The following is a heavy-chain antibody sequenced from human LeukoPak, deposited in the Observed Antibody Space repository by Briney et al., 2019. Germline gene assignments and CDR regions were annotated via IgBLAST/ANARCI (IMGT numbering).Heavy chain of an antibody. Sequence: PGGSLRLSCAATGFTFSSYEMNWVRQAPGKGLEWVSAISGSGGSTYYADSVKGRFTISRDNSKNTLYLQMNSLRAEDTAVYYCAKVKERRFLGRNYYYYYYMDVWGKGTTVTVSS. J-gene: IGHJ6*03. CDR2: ISGSGGST. CDR1: GFTFSSYE. D-gene: IGHD3-3*01. CDR3: AKVKERRFLGRNYYYYYYMDV. V-gene: IGHV3-23*01.